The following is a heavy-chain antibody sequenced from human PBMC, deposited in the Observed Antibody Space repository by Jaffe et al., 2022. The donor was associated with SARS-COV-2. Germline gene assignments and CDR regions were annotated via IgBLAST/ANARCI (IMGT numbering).Heavy chain of an antibody. Sequence: QVQLVQSGAEVKKPGASVKVSCKASGYTFSSYDINWARQATGQGLEWMGWMNPNSGNTGYAQKFQGRVTMTRDTSISTAYMELSSLRYEDTAVYFCTRGVVGVPAPERQTSSHYYMDVWGKGTTVTVSS. CDR3: TRGVVGVPAPERQTSSHYYMDV. CDR2: MNPNSGNT. V-gene: IGHV1-8*01. J-gene: IGHJ6*03. D-gene: IGHD2-2*01. CDR1: GYTFSSYD.